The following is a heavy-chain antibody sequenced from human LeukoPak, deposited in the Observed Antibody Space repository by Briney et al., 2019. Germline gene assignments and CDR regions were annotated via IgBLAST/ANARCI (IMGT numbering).Heavy chain of an antibody. V-gene: IGHV5-51*01. CDR1: GYSFTSYW. D-gene: IGHD2-15*01. CDR2: IYPGDSDT. Sequence: GESLKISCKGSGYSFTSYWIGWVRQMPGKGLEWMGIIYPGDSDTRYSPSFQGQVTISADKSISTAYLQWSSLKAPDTAMYYCATCSGGSCYSGVDFDYWGQGTLVTVSS. J-gene: IGHJ4*02. CDR3: ATCSGGSCYSGVDFDY.